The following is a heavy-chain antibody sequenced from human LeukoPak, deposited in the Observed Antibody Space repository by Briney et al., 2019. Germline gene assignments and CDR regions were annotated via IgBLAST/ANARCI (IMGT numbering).Heavy chain of an antibody. D-gene: IGHD6-19*01. CDR2: ISGSGGST. V-gene: IGHV3-23*01. J-gene: IGHJ4*02. CDR3: ARDGKRRSQQWLVRGIYYFDY. Sequence: GGSLRPSCAASGFTFSSYAMSWVRQAPGKGLEWVSAISGSGGSTYYADSVKGRFTISRDNSKNTLYLQMNSLRAEDTAVYYCARDGKRRSQQWLVRGIYYFDYWGQGTLVTVSS. CDR1: GFTFSSYA.